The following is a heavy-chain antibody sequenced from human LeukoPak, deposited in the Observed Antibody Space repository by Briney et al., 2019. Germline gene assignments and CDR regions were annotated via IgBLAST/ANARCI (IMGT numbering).Heavy chain of an antibody. CDR1: GDSVSSKSAS. J-gene: IGHJ4*02. CDR2: TYSRSKWFN. D-gene: IGHD1-26*01. CDR3: ARGTGSLDY. Sequence: SQTLSLTCAISGDSVSSKSASWNWIRQSPSRGLEWLGRTYSRSKWFNDYAVSVKGRISINPDTSKNQFSLHPTSVTPDDTAVYYCARGTGSLDYWGQGTLVTVSS. V-gene: IGHV6-1*01.